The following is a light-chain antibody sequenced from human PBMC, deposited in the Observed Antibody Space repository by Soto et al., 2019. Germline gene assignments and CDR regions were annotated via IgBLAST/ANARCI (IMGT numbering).Light chain of an antibody. CDR2: EVS. Sequence: QSALTQPASVSGSPGQSITISCTGTSSDVGGYNYVSWYQQNPGKAPKLIIYEVSRRPSGVSNRFSGSKSGNTASLTISGLQAEDEAAYYCCSYTSSSSLVFGGGTQLTVL. V-gene: IGLV2-14*01. CDR1: SSDVGGYNY. CDR3: CSYTSSSSLV. J-gene: IGLJ2*01.